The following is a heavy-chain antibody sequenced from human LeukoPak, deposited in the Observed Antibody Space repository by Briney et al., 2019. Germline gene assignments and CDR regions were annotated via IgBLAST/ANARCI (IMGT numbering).Heavy chain of an antibody. Sequence: GGSLGLSCAASGFTFSSYWMSWVRQAPGKGLEWVANIKQDGSEKYYVDSVKGRFTISRDNAKNSLYLQMNSLRAEDTAVYYCARDSGSYYYYYGMDVWGQGTTVTVSS. CDR2: IKQDGSEK. CDR3: ARDSGSYYYYYGMDV. D-gene: IGHD3-10*01. V-gene: IGHV3-7*03. J-gene: IGHJ6*02. CDR1: GFTFSSYW.